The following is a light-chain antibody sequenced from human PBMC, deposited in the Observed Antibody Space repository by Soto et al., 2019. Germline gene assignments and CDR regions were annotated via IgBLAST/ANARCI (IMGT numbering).Light chain of an antibody. V-gene: IGKV1-39*01. CDR3: QKSYSTPRT. CDR1: QSISNY. J-gene: IGKJ1*01. Sequence: DIQMTPSPSSLSASVGDRVTITCRASQSISNYLNWYQQKPGKAPKLLMYSASSLQIGVPSRFSASGSGTDFTLTISSLQPEDYATYYCQKSYSTPRTFGQGTKVEIK. CDR2: SAS.